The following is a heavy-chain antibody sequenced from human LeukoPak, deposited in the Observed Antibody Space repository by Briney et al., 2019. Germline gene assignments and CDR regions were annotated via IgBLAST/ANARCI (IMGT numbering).Heavy chain of an antibody. CDR3: ARGAEYYDNSGYSKGVDY. CDR1: GGSISSYY. CDR2: IYYSGST. D-gene: IGHD3-22*01. V-gene: IGHV4-59*01. Sequence: KSSETLSLTCTVSGGSISSYYWSWIRQPPGKGLEWIGYIYYSGSTNYNPSLKSRVTISVDTSKNQFSLKLSSVTAADTAVYYCARGAEYYDNSGYSKGVDYWGQGTLVTVSS. J-gene: IGHJ4*02.